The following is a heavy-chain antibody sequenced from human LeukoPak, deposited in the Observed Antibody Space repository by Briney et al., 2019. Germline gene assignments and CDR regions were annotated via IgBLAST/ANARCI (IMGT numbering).Heavy chain of an antibody. Sequence: ASVKVSCKASGYTFTSYDINWVRQATGQGLEWMGWMNPNSGNTGYAQKFQGRVTMTRNTSMSTAYMELSSLRSEDTAVYYCARGRDLRPDYYYYGRDVWAQGTTVTVS. CDR3: ARGRDLRPDYYYYGRDV. J-gene: IGHJ6*02. V-gene: IGHV1-8*01. CDR2: MNPNSGNT. CDR1: GYTFTSYD.